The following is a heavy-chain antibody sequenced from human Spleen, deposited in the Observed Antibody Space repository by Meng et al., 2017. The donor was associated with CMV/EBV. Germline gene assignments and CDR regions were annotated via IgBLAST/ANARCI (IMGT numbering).Heavy chain of an antibody. J-gene: IGHJ3*02. CDR1: GGSFSGYY. D-gene: IGHD1-7*01. CDR2: SINHSGST. Sequence: SETLSLTCAVYGGSFSGYYWSWIRQPPGKGLEWIGESINHSGSTNYNPSLKTRVTISVDTSKNQFSLRLSSVTAADTAVYYCARGLDWNYPDAFDIWGQGTVVTVSS. V-gene: IGHV4-34*01. CDR3: ARGLDWNYPDAFDI.